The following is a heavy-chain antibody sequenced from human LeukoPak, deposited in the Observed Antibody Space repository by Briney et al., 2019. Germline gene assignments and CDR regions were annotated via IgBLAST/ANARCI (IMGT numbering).Heavy chain of an antibody. Sequence: SETLSLTCAVYGGSFSGYYWSWIRQPPGKGLEWIGEINHSGSTNYNPSLKSRVTISVDTSKNQFSLKLGSVTAADTAVYYCARRFSGSIPFDYWGQGTLVTVSS. J-gene: IGHJ4*02. V-gene: IGHV4-34*01. CDR2: INHSGST. CDR1: GGSFSGYY. CDR3: ARRFSGSIPFDY. D-gene: IGHD3-10*01.